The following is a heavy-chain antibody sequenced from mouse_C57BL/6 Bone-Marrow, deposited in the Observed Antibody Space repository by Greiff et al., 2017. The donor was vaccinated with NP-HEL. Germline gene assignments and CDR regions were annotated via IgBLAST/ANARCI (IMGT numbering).Heavy chain of an antibody. CDR1: GFSLTSYG. D-gene: IGHD4-1*01. CDR3: ARGGLTGVLFDY. CDR2: IWSGGST. Sequence: VQLQQSGPGLVQPSQSLSITCTVSGFSLTSYGVHWVRQSPGKGLEWLGVIWSGGSTDYNAAFISRLSISKDNSKSQVFFKMNSLQADDTAIYYCARGGLTGVLFDYWGQGTTLTVSS. J-gene: IGHJ2*01. V-gene: IGHV2-2*01.